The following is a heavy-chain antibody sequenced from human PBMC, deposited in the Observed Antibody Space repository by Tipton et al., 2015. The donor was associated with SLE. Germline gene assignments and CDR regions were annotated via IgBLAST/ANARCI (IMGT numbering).Heavy chain of an antibody. V-gene: IGHV3-23*01. CDR2: IGDSAGNT. Sequence: PLRLSCAASGFTLRNYDMSWVRQAPGKGLEWVSSIGDSAGNTYYADSVKGRFTVSRDNSNNILYLQMNSLRAEDTAVYYCAKHGYHFGHNWFDPWGQGTLVTVSS. D-gene: IGHD1-1*01. J-gene: IGHJ5*02. CDR1: GFTLRNYD. CDR3: AKHGYHFGHNWFDP.